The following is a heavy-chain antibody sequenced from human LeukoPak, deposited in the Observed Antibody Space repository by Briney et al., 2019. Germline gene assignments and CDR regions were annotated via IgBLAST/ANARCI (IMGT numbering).Heavy chain of an antibody. CDR3: AREDYPNGEGCFDY. CDR1: GLTFSSRW. D-gene: IGHD3-10*01. J-gene: IGHJ4*02. Sequence: GGSLRLSCAASGLTFSSRWMSWVRQAPGKGLEWDSSISSSSTYIYYADSVKGRFTISRDNAKNSLYLQMNSLRAEDAALYFCAREDYPNGEGCFDYWGQGTLVTVSS. V-gene: IGHV3-21*01. CDR2: ISSSSTYI.